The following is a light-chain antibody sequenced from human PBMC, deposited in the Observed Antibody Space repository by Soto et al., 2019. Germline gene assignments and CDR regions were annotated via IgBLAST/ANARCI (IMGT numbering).Light chain of an antibody. J-gene: IGLJ3*02. CDR1: SSDVGGYNS. CDR3: SSYTGTSALV. Sequence: QSVLTEAASVSGTTGQSITISCTGTSSDVGGYNSVSWYQQQPGKAPKLMIYEVSNRPSGVSSRFSGSKSANTASLTISGLQAEDEADYYCSSYTGTSALVFGGGTKVTVL. CDR2: EVS. V-gene: IGLV2-14*01.